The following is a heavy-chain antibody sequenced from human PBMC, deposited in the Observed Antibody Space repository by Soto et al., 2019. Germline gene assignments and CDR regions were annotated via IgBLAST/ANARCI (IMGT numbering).Heavy chain of an antibody. Sequence: GGSLRLSCAAFGFTFSSYGMHWVRQAPGKGLEWVAIISYDGSNKYYAESVKGRFTISRDKSKNTLYLQMNSLRAADTAVYYCAKDRLANPPYYYYYYGLDVWGQGTTVTVSS. J-gene: IGHJ6*02. CDR3: AKDRLANPPYYYYYYGLDV. CDR1: GFTFSSYG. V-gene: IGHV3-30*18. D-gene: IGHD6-25*01. CDR2: ISYDGSNK.